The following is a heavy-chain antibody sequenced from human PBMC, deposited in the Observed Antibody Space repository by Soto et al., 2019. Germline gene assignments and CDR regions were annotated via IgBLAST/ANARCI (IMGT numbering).Heavy chain of an antibody. CDR3: ARDAGVVVPADNWFDP. V-gene: IGHV3-48*03. J-gene: IGHJ5*02. CDR2: ISSSGSTI. D-gene: IGHD2-2*01. Sequence: GGSLRLSCAASGITFSSYEMNWVRQAQGKGQEWGSYISSSGSTIYYADSVKGRITISRDTAKNSLYLQRNSLRAEDTAVYYCARDAGVVVPADNWFDPWGQGTLVTVSS. CDR1: GITFSSYE.